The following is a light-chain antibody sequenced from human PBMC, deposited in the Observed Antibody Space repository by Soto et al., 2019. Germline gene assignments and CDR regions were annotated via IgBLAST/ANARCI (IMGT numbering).Light chain of an antibody. Sequence: DIQMTQSPSSLSASVGDRVTITCRATQGINNYLAWFQQKPGKAPKSLIYAAFSLQSGVPSKFSGSGSGTDFTLTISSLQPEDSAIYYCHQYNSYPRTFGQGTKVEIK. CDR2: AAF. CDR1: QGINNY. J-gene: IGKJ1*01. V-gene: IGKV1-16*02. CDR3: HQYNSYPRT.